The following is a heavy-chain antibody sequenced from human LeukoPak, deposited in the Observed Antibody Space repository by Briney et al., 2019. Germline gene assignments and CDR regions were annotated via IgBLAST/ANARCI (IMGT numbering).Heavy chain of an antibody. CDR2: IYPRDGST. Sequence: ASVKVSCKASGYTFTSNYIHWVRQAPGQGLEWMGMIYPRDGSTSYAQKFQGRVTVTRDTPTSTVHMELSGLSSEDTAVYYCARDQEGFDYWGQGTLVTVSS. J-gene: IGHJ4*02. V-gene: IGHV1-46*01. CDR1: GYTFTSNY. CDR3: ARDQEGFDY.